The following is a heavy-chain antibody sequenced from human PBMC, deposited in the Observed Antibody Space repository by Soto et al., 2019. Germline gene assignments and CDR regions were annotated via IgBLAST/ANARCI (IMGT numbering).Heavy chain of an antibody. J-gene: IGHJ4*02. Sequence: EEQLVESGGGLVQPGGSLRLSCAASGFTFSNHVMNWVRQAPGRGLGWVSSINRDFNTYYADSVKGRFTISIDNAKDSLYLQMNSLRADDTAVYYCVNGDYYVGQGTLVTVSS. D-gene: IGHD4-17*01. CDR3: VNGDYY. CDR2: INRDFNT. CDR1: GFTFSNHV. V-gene: IGHV3-48*01.